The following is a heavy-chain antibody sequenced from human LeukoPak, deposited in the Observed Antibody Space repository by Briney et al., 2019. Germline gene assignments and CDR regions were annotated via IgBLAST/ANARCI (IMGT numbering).Heavy chain of an antibody. CDR2: IYYSGST. V-gene: IGHV4-39*01. CDR1: GVSISSSSNY. CDR3: ARLGVGYNFGYPYYYYMDV. D-gene: IGHD5-18*01. Sequence: SATLSLTCTVSGVSISSSSNYWGWIRQPPGKGLEWIGHIYYSGSTYYNSSLKSRVTISVDTSKNQFSQELRSVTAADTAVYYCARLGVGYNFGYPYYYYMDVWGKGTTVTVSS. J-gene: IGHJ6*03.